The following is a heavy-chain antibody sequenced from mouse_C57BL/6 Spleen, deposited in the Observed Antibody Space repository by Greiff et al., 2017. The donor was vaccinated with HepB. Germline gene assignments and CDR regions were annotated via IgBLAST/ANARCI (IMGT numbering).Heavy chain of an antibody. D-gene: IGHD2-4*01. CDR3: ARSSSSYDYAAWFAY. J-gene: IGHJ3*01. Sequence: EVQLQQSGPELVKPGASVKIPCKASGYTFTDYNMDWVKQSHGKSLEWIGDINPNNGGTIYNQKFKGKATLTVDKSSSTAYMELRSLTSEDTAVYYCARSSSSYDYAAWFAYWGQGTLVTVSA. CDR2: INPNNGGT. V-gene: IGHV1-18*01. CDR1: GYTFTDYN.